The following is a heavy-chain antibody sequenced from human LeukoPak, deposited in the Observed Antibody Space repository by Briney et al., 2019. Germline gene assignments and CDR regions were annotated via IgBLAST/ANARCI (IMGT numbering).Heavy chain of an antibody. J-gene: IGHJ4*02. D-gene: IGHD3-9*01. CDR3: ARDTIRKQQFDY. V-gene: IGHV1-24*01. Sequence: GASVKVSCKVSGYTLTELSMHWVRQAPGKGLEWMGGFDPEDGETIYAQKLQGRVTMTTDTSTSTAYMELRSLRSDDTAVYYCARDTIRKQQFDYWGQGTLVTVSS. CDR1: GYTLTELS. CDR2: FDPEDGET.